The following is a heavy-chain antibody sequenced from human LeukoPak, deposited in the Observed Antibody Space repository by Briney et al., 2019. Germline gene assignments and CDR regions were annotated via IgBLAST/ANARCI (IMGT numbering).Heavy chain of an antibody. D-gene: IGHD2-15*01. CDR3: TTRRQDGW. V-gene: IGHV3-15*01. CDR2: IKSKSDGRKI. J-gene: IGHJ4*02. CDR1: GFTFSDPR. Sequence: GGSVTLSCVGSGFTFSDPRMNWVRQAPGKGLEWVGRIKSKSDGRKIDYAAPVKGRFTISRDDSRNTLYLQMNSLKAEDTAVYYCTTRRQDGWWGQGTLVTVS.